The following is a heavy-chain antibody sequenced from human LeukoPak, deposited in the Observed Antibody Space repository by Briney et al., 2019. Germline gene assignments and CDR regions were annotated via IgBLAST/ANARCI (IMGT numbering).Heavy chain of an antibody. J-gene: IGHJ5*02. CDR2: IYYSGST. CDR3: ARDDLNWFDP. Sequence: PSETLSLTCTVSGGSISSYYWGWIRQPPGKGLEWIGSIYYSGSTYYNPSLKSRVTISVDTSKNQFSLKLSSVTAADTAVYYCARDDLNWFDPWGQGTLVTVSS. V-gene: IGHV4-39*01. CDR1: GGSISSYY.